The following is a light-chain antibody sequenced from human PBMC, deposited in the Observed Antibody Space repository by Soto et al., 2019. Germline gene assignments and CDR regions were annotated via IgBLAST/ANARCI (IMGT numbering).Light chain of an antibody. CDR3: NSYTTRSTYV. J-gene: IGLJ1*01. Sequence: QAVLTQPASVSGSPGQSITISCTGTSSDVGAFHFVTWYQQHPGKDPKLIICNVSERPSGVSARFSGSKSGNTASLTIAGLQAEDEADYYCNSYTTRSTYVFGSGTKVTVL. V-gene: IGLV2-14*01. CDR1: SSDVGAFHF. CDR2: NVS.